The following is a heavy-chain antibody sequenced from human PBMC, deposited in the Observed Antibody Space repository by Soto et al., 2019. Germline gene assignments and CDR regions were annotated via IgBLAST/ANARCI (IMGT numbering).Heavy chain of an antibody. CDR3: AKDYSSTWYGLDN. Sequence: GSLRLSCAASGFTFSSYGMHWVRQAPGKGLEWVAVISYDGSDKYYADSVKGRFTISRDNSKNTLYLQMNSLRAEDTAVYYCAKDYSSTWYGLDNWGQGTLVTVSS. J-gene: IGHJ4*02. V-gene: IGHV3-30*18. D-gene: IGHD6-13*01. CDR2: ISYDGSDK. CDR1: GFTFSSYG.